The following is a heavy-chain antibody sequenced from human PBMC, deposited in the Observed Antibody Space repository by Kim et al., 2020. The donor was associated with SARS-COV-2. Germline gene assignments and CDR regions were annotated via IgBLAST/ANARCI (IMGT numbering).Heavy chain of an antibody. J-gene: IGHJ4*02. Sequence: ASVKVSCKASGYTFTGYYMHWVRQAPGQGLEWRGCINLNSGGTNYAKKVQGRVTMTRDTSISSAYMVLSRRRSHDTAEYYCSRDFPNPVAGTVDYWGQGTLVTVSS. CDR2: INLNSGGT. V-gene: IGHV1-2*02. CDR1: GYTFTGYY. CDR3: SRDFPNPVAGTVDY. D-gene: IGHD6-19*01.